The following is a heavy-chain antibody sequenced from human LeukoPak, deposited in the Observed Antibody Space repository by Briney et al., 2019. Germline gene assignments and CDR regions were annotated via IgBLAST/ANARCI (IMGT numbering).Heavy chain of an antibody. CDR3: AKGSYSGPYYYFDS. CDR1: GITFSNSA. V-gene: IGHV3-23*01. CDR2: ISGSGGNT. Sequence: GGSLRLSCAASGITFSNSAMSWVRQAPGKGLEWVATISGSGGNTYYADSVRGRFTISRDNSKNTLYLQMSSLRAEDTAIFYCAKGSYSGPYYYFDSWGQGTLVTVSP. J-gene: IGHJ4*02. D-gene: IGHD1-26*01.